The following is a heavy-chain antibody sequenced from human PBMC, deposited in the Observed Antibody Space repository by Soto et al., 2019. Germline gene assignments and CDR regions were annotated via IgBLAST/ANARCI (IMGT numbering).Heavy chain of an antibody. Sequence: QVQLVESGGGVVQPGRSLRLSCAASGFTFSSYGMHWVRQAPGKGLEWVAVIWYDGSNKYYADSVKGRFTISRDNSKNTWYLPRNCRRAEDTAVYYCARDLNSYGDYVPTWFDYWGGGTLVTVSS. J-gene: IGHJ4*02. CDR3: ARDLNSYGDYVPTWFDY. CDR2: IWYDGSNK. CDR1: GFTFSSYG. V-gene: IGHV3-33*01. D-gene: IGHD4-17*01.